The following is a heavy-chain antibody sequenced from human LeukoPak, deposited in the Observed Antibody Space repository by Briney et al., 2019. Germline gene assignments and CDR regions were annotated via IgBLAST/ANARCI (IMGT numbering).Heavy chain of an antibody. CDR2: INHSGST. Sequence: SETLSLTCAVYGGSFSGYYWSWIRQPPGKGLEWIGEINHSGSTNYNPSLKSRVTISVDTSKKQFSLKLSSVTAADTAVYYCARASPIVVVPAAMSPHNWFDPWGQGTLVTVSS. V-gene: IGHV4-34*01. CDR1: GGSFSGYY. CDR3: ARASPIVVVPAAMSPHNWFDP. D-gene: IGHD2-2*01. J-gene: IGHJ5*02.